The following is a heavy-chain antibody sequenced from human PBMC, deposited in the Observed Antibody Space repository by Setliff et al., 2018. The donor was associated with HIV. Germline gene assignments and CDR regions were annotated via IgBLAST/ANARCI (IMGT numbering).Heavy chain of an antibody. CDR2: IYPDDSAT. J-gene: IGHJ5*01. D-gene: IGHD3-16*01. Sequence: GESLKISCKGFGYSFSDNWIGWVRQMPGKGLERMGIIYPDDSATRYSPSFQGQVTISADKSINTAYLRWRSLRASDTAIYFCAKHGFERKSPYNWFDSWGQGTLVTVSS. CDR3: AKHGFERKSPYNWFDS. CDR1: GYSFSDNW. V-gene: IGHV5-51*01.